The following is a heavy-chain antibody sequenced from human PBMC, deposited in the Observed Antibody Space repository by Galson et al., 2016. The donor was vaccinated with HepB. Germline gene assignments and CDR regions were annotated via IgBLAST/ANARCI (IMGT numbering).Heavy chain of an antibody. CDR1: GDSVSSNTVV. D-gene: IGHD2/OR15-2a*01. V-gene: IGHV6-1*01. J-gene: IGHJ4*02. Sequence: CAISGDSVSSNTVVWNWIRQTPSRGLEWLGRTYFGSRWYHDYAVSVRSRLTINADTSANQFSLELKSVTPEDTAVYYCARAAGNYYFEQYYFGSWGLGALVTVSS. CDR3: ARAAGNYYFEQYYFGS. CDR2: TYFGSRWYH.